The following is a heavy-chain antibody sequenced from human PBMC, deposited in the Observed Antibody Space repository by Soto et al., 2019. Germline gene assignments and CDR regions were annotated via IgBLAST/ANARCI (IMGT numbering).Heavy chain of an antibody. Sequence: GGSLRLSCTASGFTFGDYAMSWFRQAPGKGLEWVAIIWYDGTIKYYVDSVKGRFTISRDNSNNTLYLQMNSLRAEDTAVYYSARDLADYWGQGTLVTVSS. V-gene: IGHV3-33*01. J-gene: IGHJ4*02. CDR3: ARDLADY. D-gene: IGHD3-16*01. CDR1: GFTFGDYA. CDR2: IWYDGTIK.